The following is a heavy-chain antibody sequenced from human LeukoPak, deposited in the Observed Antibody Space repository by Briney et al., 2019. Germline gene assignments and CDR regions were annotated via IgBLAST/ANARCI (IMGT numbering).Heavy chain of an antibody. CDR2: INHSGST. CDR1: AGSFSGYY. J-gene: IGHJ4*02. Sequence: SETLSLTCAVYAGSFSGYYWSWIRQPPGKGLEWIGEINHSGSTNYNPSLKSRVTISVDTSKNQFSLKLSSVTAADTAVYYCATGYSYGRIDYWGQGTLVTVSS. CDR3: ATGYSYGRIDY. V-gene: IGHV4-34*01. D-gene: IGHD5-18*01.